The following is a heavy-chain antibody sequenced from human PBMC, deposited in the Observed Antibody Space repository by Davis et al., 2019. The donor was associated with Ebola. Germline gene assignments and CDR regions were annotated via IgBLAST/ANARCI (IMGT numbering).Heavy chain of an antibody. D-gene: IGHD6-19*01. CDR2: ISTYKANT. V-gene: IGHV1-18*04. CDR1: GYSFIGYH. J-gene: IGHJ4*02. Sequence: ASVKVPCKASGYSFIGYHIHWMRQAPGQGLEWMGWISTYKANTNYAQKLQGRVTMTTDTSTNTAYMELRSLRSDDTAVYYCARDRYSSGWAMLDYWGQGTLVTVSS. CDR3: ARDRYSSGWAMLDY.